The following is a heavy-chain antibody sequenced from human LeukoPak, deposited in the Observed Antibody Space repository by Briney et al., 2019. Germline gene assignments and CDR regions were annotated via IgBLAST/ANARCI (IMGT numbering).Heavy chain of an antibody. CDR3: ARESDAFDI. Sequence: PSETLFLTCTVSGGSIGSYYWSWIRQPPGKGLEWIGYIYYSGSTNYNPSLKSRVTISVDTSKNQFSLKLSSVTAADTAVYYCARESDAFDIWGQGTMVTVSS. V-gene: IGHV4-59*01. CDR2: IYYSGST. J-gene: IGHJ3*02. CDR1: GGSIGSYY.